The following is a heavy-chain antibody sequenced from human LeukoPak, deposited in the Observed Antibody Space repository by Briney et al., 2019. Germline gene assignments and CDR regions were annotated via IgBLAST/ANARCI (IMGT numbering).Heavy chain of an antibody. J-gene: IGHJ4*02. CDR1: GGSFSGYY. CDR3: ARQYTSGWYENY. V-gene: IGHV4-34*01. D-gene: IGHD6-19*01. Sequence: PSETLSLTCAVDGGSFSGYYWSWIRQPPGKGLEWIGEINHSGSTSYNPSLKSRVTISVDTSKNQFSLKLSSVTAADTAVYYCARQYTSGWYENYWGQGTLVTVSS. CDR2: INHSGST.